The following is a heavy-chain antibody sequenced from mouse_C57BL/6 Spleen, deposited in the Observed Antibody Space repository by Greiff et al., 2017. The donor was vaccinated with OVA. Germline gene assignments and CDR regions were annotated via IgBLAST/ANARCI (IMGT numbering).Heavy chain of an antibody. CDR2: IYPGDGDT. D-gene: IGHD3-2*02. CDR3: AEEQLRLRNAMEY. CDR1: GYAFSSYW. V-gene: IGHV1-80*01. J-gene: IGHJ4*01. Sequence: QVQLQQSGAELVKPGASVTISCKASGYAFSSYWMNWVKQRPGKGLEWIGQIYPGDGDTNYNGKFKGKATLTADKSSSTAYMQLSSLTSEDSAVYCCAEEQLRLRNAMEYWGQGTSVTDSS.